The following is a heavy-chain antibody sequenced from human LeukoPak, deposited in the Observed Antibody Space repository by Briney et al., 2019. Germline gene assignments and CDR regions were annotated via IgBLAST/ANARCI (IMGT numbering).Heavy chain of an antibody. J-gene: IGHJ4*02. CDR2: INHSGST. D-gene: IGHD6-19*01. CDR1: GGSFSGYY. CDR3: ARAGWLGPFDY. Sequence: SETLSLTCAVYGGSFSGYYWSWIRQPPGKGLEWIREINHSGSTNYNPSLKSRVTVSVDTSKNQFSLKLSSVTAADTAVYYCARAGWLGPFDYWGQGTLVTVSS. V-gene: IGHV4-34*01.